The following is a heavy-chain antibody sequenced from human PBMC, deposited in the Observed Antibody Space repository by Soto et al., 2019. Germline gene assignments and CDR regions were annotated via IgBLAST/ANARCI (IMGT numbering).Heavy chain of an antibody. Sequence: QVQLVESGGGVVQPGRSLRLSCAASGFTFSSYGMHWVRQAPGKGLEWVAVIWYDGSNKYYADSVKGRFTISRDNSKNTLYLQMNSRRAEDTAGYYCARDRDLQLWFWGMDVWGQGTTVTVSS. V-gene: IGHV3-33*01. CDR1: GFTFSSYG. CDR2: IWYDGSNK. D-gene: IGHD5-18*01. CDR3: ARDRDLQLWFWGMDV. J-gene: IGHJ6*02.